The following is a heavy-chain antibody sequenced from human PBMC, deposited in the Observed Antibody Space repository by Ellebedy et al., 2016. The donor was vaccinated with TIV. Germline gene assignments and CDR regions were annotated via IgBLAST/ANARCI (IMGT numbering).Heavy chain of an antibody. CDR1: GFAFNNYN. CDR2: ISSDGITT. Sequence: GESLKISCAASGFAFNNYNMIWVRQATGKGLEWISYISSDGITTDYAGSVKGRFTISRDNAKASVYLQMNSLRAGDTAVYYCARDMGRWLQFLAYWGQGTLVTVSS. J-gene: IGHJ4*02. CDR3: ARDMGRWLQFLAY. V-gene: IGHV3-48*04. D-gene: IGHD5-24*01.